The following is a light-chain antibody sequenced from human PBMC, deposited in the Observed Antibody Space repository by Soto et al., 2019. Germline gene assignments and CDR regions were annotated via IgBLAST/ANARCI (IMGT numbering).Light chain of an antibody. CDR1: SSNIGAGYD. Sequence: QSVLTQPPSVSGAPGQRVTISCTGSSSNIGAGYDVHWYQQLPGTAPKLLIYGNINRPSGVPDRFSGSKSGTSASLAITGLQAEDDADYYCQSYDSSLSGWVFGTGTKLTV. CDR2: GNI. CDR3: QSYDSSLSGWV. V-gene: IGLV1-40*01. J-gene: IGLJ1*01.